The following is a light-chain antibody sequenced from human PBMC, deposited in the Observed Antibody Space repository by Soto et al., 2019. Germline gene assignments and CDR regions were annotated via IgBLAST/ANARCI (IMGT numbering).Light chain of an antibody. Sequence: QSALTQPASVSGSPGQSIPISCTGSSSDFGAYNYVSWYQQHPGKAPKLLIYDVSNRPLGVSDRFSGSKSGNTASLTISGLQAEDEAYYYCNSYTTSTTLIFGGGTKLTVL. CDR1: SSDFGAYNY. CDR2: DVS. V-gene: IGLV2-14*01. J-gene: IGLJ2*01. CDR3: NSYTTSTTLI.